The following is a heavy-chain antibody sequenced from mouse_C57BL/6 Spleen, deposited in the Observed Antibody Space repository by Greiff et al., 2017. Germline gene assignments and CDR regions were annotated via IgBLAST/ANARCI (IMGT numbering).Heavy chain of an antibody. CDR1: GFTFSSYA. CDR2: ISDGGSYT. CDR3: ARDQSQGAMDY. V-gene: IGHV5-4*01. Sequence: EVKLMESGGGLVKPGGSLKLSCAASGFTFSSYAMSWVRQTPEKRLEWVATISDGGSYTYYPDNVKGRVTISRDNAKNNLYLQMSHLKSEDTAMYYCARDQSQGAMDYWGQGTSVTVSS. J-gene: IGHJ4*01.